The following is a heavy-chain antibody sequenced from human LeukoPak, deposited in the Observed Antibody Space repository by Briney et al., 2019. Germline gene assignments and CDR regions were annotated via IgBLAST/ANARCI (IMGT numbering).Heavy chain of an antibody. CDR2: IYSGGST. CDR3: ASGYGGNAGATFDY. Sequence: PGGPLRLSCAASGFTVSSNYMSWVRQAPGKGLEWVSVIYSGGSTYYADSVKGRFTISRDNSKNTLYLQMNSLRAEDTAVYYCASGYGGNAGATFDYWGQGTLVTVSS. CDR1: GFTVSSNY. V-gene: IGHV3-66*01. D-gene: IGHD4-23*01. J-gene: IGHJ4*02.